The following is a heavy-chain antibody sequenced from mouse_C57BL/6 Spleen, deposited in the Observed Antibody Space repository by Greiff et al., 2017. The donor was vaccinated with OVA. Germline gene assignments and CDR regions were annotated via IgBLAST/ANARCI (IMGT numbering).Heavy chain of an antibody. V-gene: IGHV3-6*01. J-gene: IGHJ2*01. CDR3: ARKLIY. CDR2: ISYDGSN. CDR1: GYSITSGYY. Sequence: DVKLQESGPGLVKPSQSLSLTCSVTGYSITSGYYWNWIRQFPGNKLEWMGYISYDGSNNYNPSLKNRISITRDTSKNQFFLKLNSVTTEDTATYYCARKLIYWGQGTTLTVSS. D-gene: IGHD1-1*01.